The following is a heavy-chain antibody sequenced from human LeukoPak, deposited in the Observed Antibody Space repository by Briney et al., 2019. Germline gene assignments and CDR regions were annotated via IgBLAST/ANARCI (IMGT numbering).Heavy chain of an antibody. V-gene: IGHV4-31*03. CDR1: GGSINSGGSY. Sequence: SQTLSLTCTVSGGSINSGGSYWSWLRQLPGKGLEWIGYIYDSWTTYYHPSLKSRLTISMDTSKNQFSLKLTSVTPADTAVYYCVRAITGYYFDFWGQGTLVTVSS. CDR2: IYDSWTT. J-gene: IGHJ4*02. D-gene: IGHD5-12*01. CDR3: VRAITGYYFDF.